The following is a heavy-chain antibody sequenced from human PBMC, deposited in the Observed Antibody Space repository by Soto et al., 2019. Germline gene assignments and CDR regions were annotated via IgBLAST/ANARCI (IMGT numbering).Heavy chain of an antibody. CDR2: ISAYNGNT. V-gene: IGHV1-18*01. J-gene: IGHJ6*03. Sequence: PSVKVSCKASGYTFTSYGISWVRQAPGQGLEWMGWISAYNGNTNYAQKLQGRVTMTTDTSTSTAYMELRSLRSDDTAVYYCAGDGDYGDYENYYYYTDVWGKGTTVIVSS. CDR1: GYTFTSYG. D-gene: IGHD4-17*01. CDR3: AGDGDYGDYENYYYYTDV.